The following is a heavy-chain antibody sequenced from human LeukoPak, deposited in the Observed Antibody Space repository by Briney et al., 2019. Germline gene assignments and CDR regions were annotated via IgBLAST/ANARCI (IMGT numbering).Heavy chain of an antibody. CDR1: GGSISSSTYY. J-gene: IGHJ4*02. Sequence: PSETLSVTCTVSGGSISSSTYYWGWIRQPPGKGLEWIGSIYYTGITYYNPSLKSPVTISIDTSKNQFSLKLSSVTAADTAVYYCARLGGDYTSSSFDYWGQGTLVTVSS. V-gene: IGHV4-39*01. D-gene: IGHD6-6*01. CDR2: IYYTGIT. CDR3: ARLGGDYTSSSFDY.